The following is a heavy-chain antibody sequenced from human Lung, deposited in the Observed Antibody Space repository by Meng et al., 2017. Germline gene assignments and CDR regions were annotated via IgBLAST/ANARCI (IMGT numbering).Heavy chain of an antibody. D-gene: IGHD5-12*01. CDR2: IYPDDSKT. CDR1: GYNFTTYW. Sequence: GESLKISCKGSGYNFTTYWIGWVRQMPGKGLEWMGIIYPDDSKTKYSPSFQGQVTMSVDKSISTAYLQWSSLKAADSAMYYCVRGYSGYYYWGQGTLGTVSS. J-gene: IGHJ4*02. V-gene: IGHV5-51*01. CDR3: VRGYSGYYY.